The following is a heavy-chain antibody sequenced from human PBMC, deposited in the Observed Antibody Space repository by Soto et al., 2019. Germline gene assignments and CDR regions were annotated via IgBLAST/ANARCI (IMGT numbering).Heavy chain of an antibody. CDR1: GGSFSIYA. J-gene: IGHJ6*02. D-gene: IGHD3-10*01. CDR2: IIPIFGTA. V-gene: IGHV1-69*01. CDR3: ARKRGGYYYYGMDV. Sequence: PVKVACKASGGSFSIYAISWGRQDPGQGLEWMGGIIPIFGTANYAQKFQGRVTITADESTSTAYMELSSLRSEDTAVYYCARKRGGYYYYGMDVWGQGTTVTVSS.